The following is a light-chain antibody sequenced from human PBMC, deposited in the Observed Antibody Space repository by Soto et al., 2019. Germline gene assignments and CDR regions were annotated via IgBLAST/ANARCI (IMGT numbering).Light chain of an antibody. CDR3: QSYDRSLSGWV. CDR2: GNS. V-gene: IGLV1-40*01. CDR1: SSNVGAGYD. Sequence: QSVLTQSPSVSGAPGQRVTISCTGSSSNVGAGYDVHWYQQLPGTAPKLLMYGNSNRPSWVPDRFSGSKSGTSASLAITGLEAEDEADYYCQSYDRSLSGWVFGGGTQLTVL. J-gene: IGLJ7*01.